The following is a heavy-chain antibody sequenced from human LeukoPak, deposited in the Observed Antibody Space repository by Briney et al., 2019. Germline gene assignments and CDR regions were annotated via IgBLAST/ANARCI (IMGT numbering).Heavy chain of an antibody. CDR1: GGSFSGYY. V-gene: IGHV4-34*01. D-gene: IGHD2-8*01. CDR2: INHSGST. J-gene: IGHJ6*02. CDR3: ARDTNGVSYGMDV. Sequence: PSETLSLTCAVYGGSFSGYYWSWIRQPPGKGLEWIGEINHSGSTNYNPSLKSRATISVDTSKNQFSLKLSSVTAADTAVYYCARDTNGVSYGMDVWGQGTTVTVSS.